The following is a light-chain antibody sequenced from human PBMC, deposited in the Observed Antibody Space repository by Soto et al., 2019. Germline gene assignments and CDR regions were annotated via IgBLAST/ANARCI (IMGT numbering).Light chain of an antibody. V-gene: IGKV3-11*01. CDR3: QQRSNWPPFT. CDR1: QSVGSY. Sequence: EIVLTQSPATLSLSPGEIATLSCRASQSVGSYLAWYQHKPGQAPRLLIYDASNRATGIPARFSGSGSGTDFSLTISSLEPEDCAGYYCQQRSNWPPFTFGPGTKVDIK. CDR2: DAS. J-gene: IGKJ3*01.